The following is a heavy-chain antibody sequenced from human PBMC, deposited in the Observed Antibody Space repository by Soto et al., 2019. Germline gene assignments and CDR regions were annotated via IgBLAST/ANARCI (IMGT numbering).Heavy chain of an antibody. V-gene: IGHV1-69*13. CDR2: IIPIFGTA. D-gene: IGHD6-6*01. CDR3: ARVNRGIAARAYYYYGMDV. Sequence: GASVKVSCKASGYTFTGYYMHWVRQAPGQGLERMGGIIPIFGTANYAQKFQGRVTITADESTSTAYMELSSLRSEDTAVYYCARVNRGIAARAYYYYGMDVWGQGTTVTV. CDR1: GYTFTGYY. J-gene: IGHJ6*02.